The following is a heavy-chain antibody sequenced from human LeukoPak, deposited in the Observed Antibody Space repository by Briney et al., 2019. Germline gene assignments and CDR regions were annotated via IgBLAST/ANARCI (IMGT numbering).Heavy chain of an antibody. V-gene: IGHV4-59*01. D-gene: IGHD1-26*01. CDR3: ARDRRRDLLHAFDI. J-gene: IGHJ3*02. Sequence: PSETLSLTCIVSGGTISRYYWSWIRQPPGKGLEWIAYIDYSGSTNYNPSLKSRLTISLDASKNQFSLKLSSVTAADTAVYYCARDRRRDLLHAFDIWGQGTMVTVSS. CDR2: IDYSGST. CDR1: GGTISRYY.